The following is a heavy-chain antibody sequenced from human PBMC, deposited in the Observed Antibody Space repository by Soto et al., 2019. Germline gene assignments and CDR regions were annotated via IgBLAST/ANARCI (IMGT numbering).Heavy chain of an antibody. CDR1: GYTFTSSG. CDR2: ISGNDGKT. V-gene: IGHV1-18*01. CDR3: ARDFYPLAYYFDY. J-gene: IGHJ4*02. Sequence: ASVKVSCKASGYTFTSSGMSWVRQAPGQGLEWMGWISGNDGKTKYARKFQGRVTMTTDTSTSTAYMEMNSLRHDDTAVYYCARDFYPLAYYFDYWGQGTLVT.